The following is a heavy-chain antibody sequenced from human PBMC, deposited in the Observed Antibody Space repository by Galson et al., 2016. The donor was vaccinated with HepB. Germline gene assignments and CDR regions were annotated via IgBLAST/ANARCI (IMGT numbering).Heavy chain of an antibody. V-gene: IGHV3-13*01. Sequence: SLRLSCAASGFTFSTYDMHWVRQDTGKGLEWVSGTDTFGGAYYPDSVKGRLTMSRDDAKNSLYLQMNSLTVGDTAVYYCARAVAGTHWFDPWGQGTVVTVSS. CDR2: TDTFGGA. CDR1: GFTFSTYD. J-gene: IGHJ5*02. D-gene: IGHD6-19*01. CDR3: ARAVAGTHWFDP.